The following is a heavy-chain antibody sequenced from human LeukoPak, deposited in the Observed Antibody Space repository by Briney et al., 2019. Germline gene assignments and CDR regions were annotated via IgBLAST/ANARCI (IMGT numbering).Heavy chain of an antibody. Sequence: AASVKVSCKASGGTFSSYAISWVRQAPGQGLDWMGIINANAGSTRYAQKFQGRLTMTRDSSTSTVYMELSRLRSDDTAVYYCARSFSNYGHFDYWGQGTLVTVSS. CDR2: INANAGST. CDR1: GGTFSSYA. D-gene: IGHD4-11*01. CDR3: ARSFSNYGHFDY. V-gene: IGHV1-46*01. J-gene: IGHJ4*02.